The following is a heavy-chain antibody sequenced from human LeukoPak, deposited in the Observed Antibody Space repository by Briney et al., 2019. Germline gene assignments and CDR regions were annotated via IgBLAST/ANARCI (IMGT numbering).Heavy chain of an antibody. CDR1: GFTFSSYG. Sequence: GRSLRLSCAASGFTFSSYGMHWVRQAPGKGLEWVAVIWYDGSNKYYADSVKGRFTISRDNSKNTLYPRMNSLRAEDTAVYYCARDATTTVNLFDYWGQGTLVTVSS. D-gene: IGHD4-17*01. CDR3: ARDATTTVNLFDY. J-gene: IGHJ4*02. CDR2: IWYDGSNK. V-gene: IGHV3-33*01.